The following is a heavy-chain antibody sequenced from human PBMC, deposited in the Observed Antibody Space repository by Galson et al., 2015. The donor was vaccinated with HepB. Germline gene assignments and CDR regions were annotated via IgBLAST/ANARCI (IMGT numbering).Heavy chain of an antibody. CDR3: ARWATLTSVYMDV. V-gene: IGHV1-2*06. D-gene: IGHD4-11*01. Sequence: SVKVSCKASGYTFTGYYMHWVRQAPGQGLEWMGRINPNSGGTNYAQKFQGRVTMTRDTSISTAYMELSRLRSDDTAVYYCARWATLTSVYMDVWGKGTTVTVSS. CDR2: INPNSGGT. J-gene: IGHJ6*03. CDR1: GYTFTGYY.